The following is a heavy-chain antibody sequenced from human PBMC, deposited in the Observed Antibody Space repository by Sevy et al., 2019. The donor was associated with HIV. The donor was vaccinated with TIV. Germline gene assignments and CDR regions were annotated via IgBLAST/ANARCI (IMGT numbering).Heavy chain of an antibody. J-gene: IGHJ3*02. D-gene: IGHD6-25*01. CDR3: AGGWAAGAFDI. CDR2: IIPLFGIA. Sequence: ASVKVSCKASGDTFKDYAISWVRQAPGQGLEWMGAIIPLFGIANYAQKFQGRVTITADASTSTSYLELYSLTSEDTAMYFCAGGWAAGAFDIWGHGTMVTVSS. V-gene: IGHV1-69*13. CDR1: GDTFKDYA.